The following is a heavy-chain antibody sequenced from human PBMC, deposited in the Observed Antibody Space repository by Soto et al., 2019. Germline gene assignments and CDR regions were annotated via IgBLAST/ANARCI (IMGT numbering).Heavy chain of an antibody. D-gene: IGHD2-21*01. Sequence: GGSLRLSCAASGFTFSSYWMSWVRQAPGKGLEWVANIKQDGSEKYYVDSVKGRFTISRDNAKNSLYLQMNSLRAEDTAVYYCARVVNFVTGHFDYWGQGTLVTVSS. CDR2: IKQDGSEK. V-gene: IGHV3-7*01. J-gene: IGHJ4*02. CDR1: GFTFSSYW. CDR3: ARVVNFVTGHFDY.